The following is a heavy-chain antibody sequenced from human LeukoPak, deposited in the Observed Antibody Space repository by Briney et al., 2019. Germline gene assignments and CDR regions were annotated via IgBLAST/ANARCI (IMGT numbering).Heavy chain of an antibody. CDR3: ARSYGSGSWALGLGFDP. Sequence: GGSLRLSCTASGFTFGDYAMSWVRQAPGKGLEWVAVISYDGSNKYYADSVKGRFTISRDNSKNTLYLQMNSLRAEDTAVYYCARSYGSGSWALGLGFDPWGQGTLVTVSS. V-gene: IGHV3-30*04. CDR2: ISYDGSNK. D-gene: IGHD3-10*01. J-gene: IGHJ5*02. CDR1: GFTFGDYA.